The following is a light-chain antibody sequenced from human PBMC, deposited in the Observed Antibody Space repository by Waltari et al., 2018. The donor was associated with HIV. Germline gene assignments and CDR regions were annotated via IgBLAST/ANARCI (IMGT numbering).Light chain of an antibody. V-gene: IGLV1-47*01. J-gene: IGLJ2*01. Sequence: QSVLTQPPSASGTPGQRVTISCSGSSSHIGITYVYWYQQLPGTAPKLLIYRNNQRPSWVPDRFSGSKSGTSASLAISGLRSDDEGDYYCAAWDDSLSGVIFGGGTKLTVL. CDR1: SSHIGITY. CDR2: RNN. CDR3: AAWDDSLSGVI.